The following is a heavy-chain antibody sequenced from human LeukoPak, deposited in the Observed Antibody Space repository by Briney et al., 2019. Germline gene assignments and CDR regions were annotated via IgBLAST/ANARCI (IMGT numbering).Heavy chain of an antibody. J-gene: IGHJ4*02. CDR3: ARVLKGRAPFDY. CDR1: GGSFSSYY. Sequence: SETLSLTCAVYGGSFSSYYWSWIRQPAGKGLEWIGRIYTGGSTNYNPSLKSRVTMSVDTSKNQFSLKLSSVTAADTAVYYCARVLKGRAPFDYWGQGTLVTVSS. CDR2: IYTGGST. V-gene: IGHV4-59*10.